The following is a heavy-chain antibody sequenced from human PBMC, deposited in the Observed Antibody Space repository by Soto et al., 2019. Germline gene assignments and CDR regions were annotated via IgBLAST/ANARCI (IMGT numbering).Heavy chain of an antibody. V-gene: IGHV4-39*01. J-gene: IGHJ4*02. CDR2: IYYSGST. CDR3: ARGPPRLRWKAEYYFDY. Sequence: ETLSLTCTVSGGSISSSSYYWGWIRQPPGKGLEWIGSIYYSGSTYYNPSLKSRVTISVDTSKNQFSLKLSSVTAADTAVYYCARGPPRLRWKAEYYFDYWGQGTLVTVSS. D-gene: IGHD3-16*01. CDR1: GGSISSSSYY.